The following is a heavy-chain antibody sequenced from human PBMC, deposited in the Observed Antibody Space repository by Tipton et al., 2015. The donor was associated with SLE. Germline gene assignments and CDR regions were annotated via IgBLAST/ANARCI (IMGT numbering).Heavy chain of an antibody. CDR2: ISYTGNT. CDR3: ARDSAVNFWYFDL. V-gene: IGHV4-59*11. J-gene: IGHJ2*01. Sequence: LRLSCTVSGASISTHSWSWIRQPPGKGLEWIGYISYTGNTNFNPSLKSRVTMSVATSKNQFSLRLTSVTAADTAMYYCARDSAVNFWYFDLWGRGTLVTVSS. CDR1: GASISTHS.